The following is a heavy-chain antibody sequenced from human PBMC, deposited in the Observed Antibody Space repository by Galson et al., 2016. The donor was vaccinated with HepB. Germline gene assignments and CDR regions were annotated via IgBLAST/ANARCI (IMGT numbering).Heavy chain of an antibody. Sequence: SLRLSCAASGFTFSNFWMSWVRQLPGKGLGWVANIKQDGSEKHYVDSVKGRFIIARDNADNSLSLQLNSLRVEDTAIYYCTTERGGASHDWGQGTVVLVSS. D-gene: IGHD3-16*01. CDR3: TTERGGASHD. CDR1: GFTFSNFW. V-gene: IGHV3-7*01. J-gene: IGHJ4*02. CDR2: IKQDGSEK.